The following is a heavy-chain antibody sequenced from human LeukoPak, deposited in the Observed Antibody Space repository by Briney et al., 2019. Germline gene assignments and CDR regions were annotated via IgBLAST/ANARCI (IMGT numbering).Heavy chain of an antibody. CDR3: ARDRPPSSGFYSTFDY. V-gene: IGHV3-23*01. J-gene: IGHJ4*02. Sequence: PGGSLRLSCAASGFTFSSYAMSWVRQAPEKGLEWVSTISGSGGGTYYADSAKGRFTISRDDSKNTLYLQMNSLRAEDTAVYYCARDRPPSSGFYSTFDYWGREPWSPSPQ. D-gene: IGHD3-22*01. CDR1: GFTFSSYA. CDR2: ISGSGGGT.